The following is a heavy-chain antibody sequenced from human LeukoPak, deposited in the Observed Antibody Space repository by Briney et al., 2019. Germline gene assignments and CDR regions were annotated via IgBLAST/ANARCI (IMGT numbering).Heavy chain of an antibody. CDR1: GFTFSDYD. CDR2: ITSSSRFT. V-gene: IGHV3-21*01. J-gene: IGHJ6*03. CDR3: ARDPYSGNYGHDYYYYMDA. Sequence: GGSLRLSCAASGFTFSDYDMNWVRQSPGKGLEWLSSITSSSRFTFYADSVKGRFTISRDNTKNSLSLQMDNLRDEDTAVYYCARDPYSGNYGHDYYYYMDAWGTGATVSISS. D-gene: IGHD1-26*01.